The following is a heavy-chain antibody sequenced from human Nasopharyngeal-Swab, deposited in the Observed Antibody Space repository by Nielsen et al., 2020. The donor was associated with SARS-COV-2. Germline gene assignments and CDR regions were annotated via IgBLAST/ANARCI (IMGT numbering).Heavy chain of an antibody. Sequence: WIRQPPGKALEWLAHIFSNDEKSYSTSLKSRLTIPKDTSKSQVVLTMTNMDPVDTATYYCARSYDFWSGYYRYYYYGMDVWGQGTTVTVSS. CDR2: IFSNDEK. D-gene: IGHD3-3*01. J-gene: IGHJ6*02. CDR3: ARSYDFWSGYYRYYYYGMDV. V-gene: IGHV2-26*01.